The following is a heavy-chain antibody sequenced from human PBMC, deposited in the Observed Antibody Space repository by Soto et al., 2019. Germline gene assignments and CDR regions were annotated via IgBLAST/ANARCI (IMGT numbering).Heavy chain of an antibody. Sequence: PGGSLRLSCTASGFTFGDYAMSWVRQAPGKGLEWVGFIRSKAYGRTTEYAASVKGRFTISRDDSKSTAYLQMNSLKTEDTAVYYCTRDGPKAERITGTTGPSDYWGQGTLVTVSS. CDR2: IRSKAYGRTT. CDR1: GFTFGDYA. V-gene: IGHV3-49*04. J-gene: IGHJ4*02. CDR3: TRDGPKAERITGTTGPSDY. D-gene: IGHD1-7*01.